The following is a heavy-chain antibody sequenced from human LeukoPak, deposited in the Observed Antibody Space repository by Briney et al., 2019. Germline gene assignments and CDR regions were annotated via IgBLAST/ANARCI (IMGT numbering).Heavy chain of an antibody. CDR2: ISGSGGST. D-gene: IGHD3-22*01. J-gene: IGHJ4*02. CDR1: GFTFSSYA. CDR3: ANDYYDSSGYPYYFDY. V-gene: IGHV3-23*01. Sequence: PGGSLRLSCADSGFTFSSYAMSWVRQAPGKGLEWVSAISGSGGSTYYADSVKGRFTISRDNSKNTLYLQMNSLRAEDTAVYYCANDYYDSSGYPYYFDYWGQGTLVTVSS.